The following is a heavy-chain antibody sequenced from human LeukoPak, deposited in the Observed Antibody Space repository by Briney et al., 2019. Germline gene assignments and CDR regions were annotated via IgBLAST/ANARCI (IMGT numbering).Heavy chain of an antibody. V-gene: IGHV1-46*01. J-gene: IGHJ4*02. CDR2: INPSGGST. CDR3: AREPYSGSYYFDY. CDR1: GGTFSSYA. D-gene: IGHD1-26*01. Sequence: ASVKVSCKASGGTFSSYAISWVRQAPGQGLEWMGIINPSGGSTSYAQKFQGRVTMTRDTSTSTVYMELSSLRSEDTAVYYCAREPYSGSYYFDYWGQGTLVTVSS.